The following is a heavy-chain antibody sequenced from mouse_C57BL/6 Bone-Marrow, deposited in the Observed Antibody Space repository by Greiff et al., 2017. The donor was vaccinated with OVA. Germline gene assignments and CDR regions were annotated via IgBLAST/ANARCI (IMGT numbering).Heavy chain of an antibody. D-gene: IGHD1-1*01. J-gene: IGHJ2*01. Sequence: VQLQQSGAELARPGASVKLSCKASGYTFTSSGISWVKQRTGQGLEWIGEIYPRSGNTYYNEKFKGKATLTADKSSSTAYMELRSLTSEDSAVYFCAQSSYYYGSSGWWGQGTTLTVSS. CDR1: GYTFTSSG. CDR3: AQSSYYYGSSGW. CDR2: IYPRSGNT. V-gene: IGHV1-81*01.